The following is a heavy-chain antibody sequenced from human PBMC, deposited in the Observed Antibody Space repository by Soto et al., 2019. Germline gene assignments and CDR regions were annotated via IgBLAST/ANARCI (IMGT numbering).Heavy chain of an antibody. V-gene: IGHV3-53*01. D-gene: IGHD6-6*01. Sequence: GGSLRLSCAASGFTVSSNYMSWVRQAPGKGLEWVSVIYSGGSTYYADSVKGRFTISRDNSKNTLYLQMNSLRAEDTAVYYCARAGSRLSIAARPPYYFDYWGQGTLVTVSS. CDR3: ARAGSRLSIAARPPYYFDY. CDR1: GFTVSSNY. J-gene: IGHJ4*02. CDR2: IYSGGST.